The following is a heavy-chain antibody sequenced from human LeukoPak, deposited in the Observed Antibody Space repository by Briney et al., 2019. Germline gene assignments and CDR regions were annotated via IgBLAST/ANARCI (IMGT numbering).Heavy chain of an antibody. J-gene: IGHJ6*02. V-gene: IGHV3-48*04. Sequence: PGGSLRLSCAASGFTFSSYSMNWVRQAPGKGLEWVSYISTSSSSKYYADSVKGRFTISRDNAKNSLFLQMNSLRADDTAVYYCARDGTDDFYYGMDVWGQGTTVTVSS. D-gene: IGHD6-13*01. CDR3: ARDGTDDFYYGMDV. CDR2: ISTSSSSK. CDR1: GFTFSSYS.